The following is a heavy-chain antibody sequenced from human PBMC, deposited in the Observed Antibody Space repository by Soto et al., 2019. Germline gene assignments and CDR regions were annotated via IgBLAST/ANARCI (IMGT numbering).Heavy chain of an antibody. Sequence: QLLQSGGGLVQPGGSLTLSCAASGFTFGTTDMSWVRQAPGEGLEWVSTIDGSGGITYYADSVKGRFTISRDNSRNTVYLQMNSLRGDDTALYYCVKNSGWFNTWGQGALVTPSS. CDR2: IDGSGGIT. CDR3: VKNSGWFNT. CDR1: GFTFGTTD. J-gene: IGHJ5*02. D-gene: IGHD3-10*01. V-gene: IGHV3-23*01.